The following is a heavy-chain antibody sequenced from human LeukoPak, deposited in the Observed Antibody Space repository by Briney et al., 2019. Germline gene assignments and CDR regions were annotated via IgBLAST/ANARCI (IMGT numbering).Heavy chain of an antibody. CDR1: GCSISSYY. J-gene: IGHJ4*02. CDR2: IYYSGST. Sequence: PSETLSLTCTVSGCSISSYYWTWIRQPPGKGLEWIGYIYYSGSTNYNPSLKSRVTISIDTSKNQFSLKLRSVTAADTAVYYCARYWGDGPSPFDYWGQGTLVTVSS. V-gene: IGHV4-59*08. CDR3: ARYWGDGPSPFDY. D-gene: IGHD3-16*01.